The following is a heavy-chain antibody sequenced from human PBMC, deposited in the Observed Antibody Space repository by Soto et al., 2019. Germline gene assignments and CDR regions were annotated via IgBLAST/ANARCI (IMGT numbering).Heavy chain of an antibody. CDR1: GFTFSSYS. D-gene: IGHD6-13*01. J-gene: IGHJ6*02. CDR2: TSSSSSYI. CDR3: ARDQVPAALGGMGV. V-gene: IGHV3-21*01. Sequence: GGSLRLSCAASGFTFSSYSMNWVRQAPGKGLEWVSSTSSSSSYIYYADSVKGRFTISRDNAKNSLYLQMNSLRAEDTAVYYCARDQVPAALGGMGVWGQGTTVTVSS.